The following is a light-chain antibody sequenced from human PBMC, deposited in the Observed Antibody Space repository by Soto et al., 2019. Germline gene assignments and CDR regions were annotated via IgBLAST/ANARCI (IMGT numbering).Light chain of an antibody. CDR2: GAS. V-gene: IGKV3-15*01. Sequence: EIVMTQSPATLSVSPGERATLSCRASQYVSSNLAWYQQKPGQTPRLLIYGASTRATGIPARFSGSGSGTEFTLTISSLQSEDLAVYYCQQYHNWPPLTFGGGNKVEIK. J-gene: IGKJ4*01. CDR3: QQYHNWPPLT. CDR1: QYVSSN.